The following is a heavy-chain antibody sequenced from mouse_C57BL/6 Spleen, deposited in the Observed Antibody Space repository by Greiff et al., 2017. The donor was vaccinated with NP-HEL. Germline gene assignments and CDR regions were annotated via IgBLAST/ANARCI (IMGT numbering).Heavy chain of an antibody. CDR3: ARIIYYYGSSYDWYFDV. CDR1: GYTFTSYW. Sequence: QVQLQQPGAELVKPGASVKLSCKASGYTFTSYWMHWVKQRPGQGLEWIGMIHPNSGSTNYNEKFKSKATLTVDKSSSTAYMQLSSLTSEDSAVYYCARIIYYYGSSYDWYFDVWGTGTTVTVSS. CDR2: IHPNSGST. V-gene: IGHV1-64*01. D-gene: IGHD1-1*01. J-gene: IGHJ1*03.